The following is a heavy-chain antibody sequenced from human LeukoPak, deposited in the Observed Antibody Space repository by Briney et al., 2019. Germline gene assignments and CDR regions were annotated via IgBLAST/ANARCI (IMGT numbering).Heavy chain of an antibody. CDR2: ISSSSSDT. V-gene: IGHV3-11*05. Sequence: GGSLRLSCAASGFTFTDYYMSWIRQAPGKGLEWISYISSSSSDTNYADSVKGRFTISRDNANNSVYLQINRLRADDTAVYYCARGDRIADQWGQGNLVTVSS. D-gene: IGHD1-14*01. CDR3: ARGDRIADQ. CDR1: GFTFTDYY. J-gene: IGHJ4*02.